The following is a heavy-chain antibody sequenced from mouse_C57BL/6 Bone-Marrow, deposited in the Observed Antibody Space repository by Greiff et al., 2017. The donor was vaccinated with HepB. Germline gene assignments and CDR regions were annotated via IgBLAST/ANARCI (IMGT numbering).Heavy chain of an antibody. CDR2: ISDGGSYT. CDR1: GFTFSSYA. CDR3: AREDRYYYFDY. J-gene: IGHJ2*01. D-gene: IGHD2-14*01. V-gene: IGHV5-4*01. Sequence: EVKVVESGGGLVKPGGSLKLSCAASGFTFSSYAMSWVRQTPEKRLEWVATISDGGSYTYYPDNVKGRFTISRDNAKNNLYLQMSHLKSEDTAMYYCAREDRYYYFDYWGQGTTLTVSS.